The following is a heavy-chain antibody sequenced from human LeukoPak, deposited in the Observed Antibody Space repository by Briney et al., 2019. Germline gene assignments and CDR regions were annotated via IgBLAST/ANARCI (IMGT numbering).Heavy chain of an antibody. D-gene: IGHD5-12*01. Sequence: SETLSLTCTVSGGSISSYYWSWIRQPPGKGLEWIGYIYYSGSTNYNPSLKSRVTISVDTSKNQFSLKLSSVTAADTAVYYCARALWLAAFDIWGQGTMVTAPS. V-gene: IGHV4-59*01. CDR1: GGSISSYY. J-gene: IGHJ3*02. CDR3: ARALWLAAFDI. CDR2: IYYSGST.